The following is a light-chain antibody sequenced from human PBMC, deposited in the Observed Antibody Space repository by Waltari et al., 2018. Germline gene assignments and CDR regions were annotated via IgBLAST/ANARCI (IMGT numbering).Light chain of an antibody. CDR2: RHR. CDR3: QSYDSSVSGL. Sequence: QSVLTQPPSVSGAPGQRVTISCTGSSSNIGAGYDVPWYQQLPATAPKLLLYRHRYRPSGVPDRFAGSRSGTSGSQGIIGLQAGDAAAYYCQSYDSSVSGLFGGGTKLTVL. CDR1: SSNIGAGYD. V-gene: IGLV1-40*01. J-gene: IGLJ2*01.